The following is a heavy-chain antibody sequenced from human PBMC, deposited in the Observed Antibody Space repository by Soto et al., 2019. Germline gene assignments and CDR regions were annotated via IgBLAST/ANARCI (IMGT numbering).Heavy chain of an antibody. J-gene: IGHJ4*02. V-gene: IGHV4-59*01. CDR1: GGSMRNYF. CDR3: AAGEASSRNLAPYYLDF. Sequence: NLSLTCTVSGGSMRNYFWTWIRQPPGKGLEWIGYIHYSGTTSFFPSYNPSLRSRVTISEDTSKNQFSLKLLSVTTADTAVYFCAAGEASSRNLAPYYLDFWGQGTLVTVSS. D-gene: IGHD6-13*01. CDR2: IHYSGTT.